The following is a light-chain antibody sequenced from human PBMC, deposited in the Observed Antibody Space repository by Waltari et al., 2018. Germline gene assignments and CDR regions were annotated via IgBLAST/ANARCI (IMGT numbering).Light chain of an antibody. CDR3: QTGGHGTWV. J-gene: IGLJ3*02. Sequence: QLVLTQSPSASASLGAAVKLTCTLSSGHSSTVIAWPQQQPEKGPRYLMKVNSDGSHRKGDEVPDRFSGSSSGAERYLTISSLQSEDEADYYCQTGGHGTWVFGGGTKLTVL. CDR2: VNSDGSH. CDR1: SGHSSTV. V-gene: IGLV4-69*01.